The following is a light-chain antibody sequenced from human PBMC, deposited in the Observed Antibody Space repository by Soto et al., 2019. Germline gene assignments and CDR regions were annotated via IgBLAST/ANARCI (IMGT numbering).Light chain of an antibody. CDR1: QGTSRY. J-gene: IGKJ5*01. V-gene: IGKV3-20*01. CDR2: GAS. Sequence: ENVLTQSPGTLYLSPGERATISCRASQGTSRYLSWYQQRPGQAPRLLIYGASSRATGIPDRLSGSGSGTDFTLTISRLEPEDFAVYYCQQYSTSPISFGQGTRLEIK. CDR3: QQYSTSPIS.